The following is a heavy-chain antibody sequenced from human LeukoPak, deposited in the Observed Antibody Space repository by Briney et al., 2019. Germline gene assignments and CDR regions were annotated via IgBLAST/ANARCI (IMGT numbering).Heavy chain of an antibody. D-gene: IGHD1-14*01. Sequence: GASVKVSCKASGYTFTSYDINWVRQATGQGLEWMGWMNPNSGNTGYAQKFQGRVTITRNTSISTAYMELSSLSVEDTAVYYCARADNRVRRDYYYYYMDVWGKGTTVTVSS. CDR2: MNPNSGNT. CDR3: ARADNRVRRDYYYYYMDV. V-gene: IGHV1-8*03. J-gene: IGHJ6*03. CDR1: GYTFTSYD.